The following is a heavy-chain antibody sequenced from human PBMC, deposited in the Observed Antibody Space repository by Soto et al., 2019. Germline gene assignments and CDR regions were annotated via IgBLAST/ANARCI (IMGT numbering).Heavy chain of an antibody. V-gene: IGHV1-69*13. CDR3: ARAHGTSWYNWFDP. Sequence: SVKVSCKASGGNFTNSGISWVRQAPGQGLEWMGGIIPLFGTTNYAHKFRGRVTVTADESTSTVYMELNSLRSEDTAMYYCARAHGTSWYNWFDPWGQGTLVTVSS. CDR1: GGNFTNSG. D-gene: IGHD6-13*01. CDR2: IIPLFGTT. J-gene: IGHJ5*02.